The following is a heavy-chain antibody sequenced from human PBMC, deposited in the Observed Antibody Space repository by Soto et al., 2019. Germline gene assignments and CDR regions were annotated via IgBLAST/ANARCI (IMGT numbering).Heavy chain of an antibody. V-gene: IGHV1-69*13. CDR3: ARAHGTSWYNWFDP. Sequence: SVKVSCKASGGNFTNSGISWVRQAPGQGLEWMGGIIPLFGTTNYAHKFRGRVTVTADESTSTVYMELNSLRSEDTAMYYCARAHGTSWYNWFDPWGQGTLVTVSS. CDR1: GGNFTNSG. D-gene: IGHD6-13*01. CDR2: IIPLFGTT. J-gene: IGHJ5*02.